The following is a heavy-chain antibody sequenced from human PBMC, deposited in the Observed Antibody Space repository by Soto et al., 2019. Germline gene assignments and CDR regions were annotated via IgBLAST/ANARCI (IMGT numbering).Heavy chain of an antibody. CDR1: GYTFTSYG. Sequence: QVQLVQSGAEVKKPGASVKVSCKASGYTFTSYGISWVRQAPGQGLEWMGWISAYNGNTNYAQKLQGRVTMTTDTSTSTAYMELRRLRSDDTAVYYCARVKYSPPSYYYYGMDVWGQGTTVTVSS. D-gene: IGHD5-18*01. CDR3: ARVKYSPPSYYYYGMDV. J-gene: IGHJ6*02. V-gene: IGHV1-18*01. CDR2: ISAYNGNT.